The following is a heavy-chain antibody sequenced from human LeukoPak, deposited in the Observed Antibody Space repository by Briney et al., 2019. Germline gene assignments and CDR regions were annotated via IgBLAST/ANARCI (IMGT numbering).Heavy chain of an antibody. V-gene: IGHV4-38-2*01. J-gene: IGHJ4*02. D-gene: IGHD2-15*01. CDR3: ARNCSGGSCHDY. CDR1: GYSISSGYY. Sequence: SETLSLTCAVSGYSISSGYYWGWIRQPPGKGLEWIGSIYHSGRSYYNPSLKSRVTTSVDTSKNQFSLKLTSVTAADTAVYYCARNCSGGSCHDYWGQGTLVTVSS. CDR2: IYHSGRS.